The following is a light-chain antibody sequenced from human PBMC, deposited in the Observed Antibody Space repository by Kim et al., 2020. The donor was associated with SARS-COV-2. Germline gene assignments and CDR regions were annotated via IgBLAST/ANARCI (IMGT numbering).Light chain of an antibody. CDR3: QQYGRTPRT. CDR2: RAS. Sequence: SLSPGESATLSCRANQSVTYLAWYQQKPGQAPSLLMFRASSRAPGIPDRFSGSGSGTDFTLTIYRLEPEDFAVYYCQQYGRTPRTFGQGTKVDIK. V-gene: IGKV3-20*01. CDR1: QSVTY. J-gene: IGKJ1*01.